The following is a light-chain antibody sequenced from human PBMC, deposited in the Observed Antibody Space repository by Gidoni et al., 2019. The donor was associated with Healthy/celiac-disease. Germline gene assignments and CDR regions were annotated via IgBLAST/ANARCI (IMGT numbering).Light chain of an antibody. CDR1: QSVSSN. CDR2: GAS. Sequence: EIVMTQSPATLSVSPGERATLSCRASQSVSSNLAWYQQNHGQAPRLLIYGASTRATDIPARFGGSGSGTEFTLTISSLQSEDFAVYYCQQDNNWPLYTFGQGTKLEIK. CDR3: QQDNNWPLYT. J-gene: IGKJ2*01. V-gene: IGKV3-15*01.